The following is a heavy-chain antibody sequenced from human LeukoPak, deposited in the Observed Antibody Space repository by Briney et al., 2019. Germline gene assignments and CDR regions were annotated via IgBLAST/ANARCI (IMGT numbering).Heavy chain of an antibody. CDR2: IYYSGST. Sequence: SETLSLTCTVSGGSISSYYWSWIPQPPGKGLEWFGYIYYSGSTNYNPSLKSRVTISVDTSKNQFSLKLSSVTAADTAVYYCARAQYCSGGSCHNDYWGQGTLVTVSS. J-gene: IGHJ4*02. CDR1: GGSISSYY. V-gene: IGHV4-59*01. CDR3: ARAQYCSGGSCHNDY. D-gene: IGHD2-15*01.